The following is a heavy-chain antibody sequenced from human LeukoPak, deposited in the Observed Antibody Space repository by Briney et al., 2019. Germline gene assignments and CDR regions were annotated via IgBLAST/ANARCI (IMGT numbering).Heavy chain of an antibody. CDR1: GFTFTTYA. CDR3: ARSIPPDF. D-gene: IGHD1-26*01. CDR2: ITSGGRT. V-gene: IGHV3-23*01. J-gene: IGHJ4*02. Sequence: LAGGSLRLSRVPSGFTFTTYAMNWVRQAPGKGLEWVSGITSGGRTYYADSVKGRFTISRDSSKNTLYLQMTSLRADDTALHYCARSIPPDFWGQGTLVTVSS.